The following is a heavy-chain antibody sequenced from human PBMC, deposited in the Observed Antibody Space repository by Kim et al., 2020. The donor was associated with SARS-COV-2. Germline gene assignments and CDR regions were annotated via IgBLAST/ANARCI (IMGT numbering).Heavy chain of an antibody. V-gene: IGHV4-34*01. J-gene: IGHJ6*02. CDR1: GGSFSGYY. CDR2: INHSGST. Sequence: SETLSLTCAVYGGSFSGYYWSWIRQPPGKGLEWIGEINHSGSTNYNPSLKSRVTISVDTSKNQFSLKLSSVTAADTAVYYCARDSSSWSRPHYYYYYGMDVWGQGTTVTVSS. CDR3: ARDSSSWSRPHYYYYYGMDV. D-gene: IGHD6-13*01.